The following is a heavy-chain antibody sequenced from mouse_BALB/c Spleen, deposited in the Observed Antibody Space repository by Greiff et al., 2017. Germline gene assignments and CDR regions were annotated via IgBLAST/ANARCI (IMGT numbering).Heavy chain of an antibody. CDR3: TREGSSGYVNY. J-gene: IGHJ2*01. CDR2: IYPGSGST. D-gene: IGHD3-1*01. CDR1: GYTFTSYW. Sequence: LHQPGSELVRPGASVKLSCKASGYTFTSYWMHWVKQRPGQGLEWIGNIYPGSGSTNYDEKFKSKATLTVDTSSSTAYMQLSSLTSEDSAVYYCTREGSSGYVNYWGQGTTLTVSS. V-gene: IGHV1S22*01.